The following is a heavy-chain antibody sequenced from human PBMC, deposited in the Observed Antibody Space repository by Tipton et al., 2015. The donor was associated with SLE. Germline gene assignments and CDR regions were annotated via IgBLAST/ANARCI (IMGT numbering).Heavy chain of an antibody. CDR2: TYYRSKWYS. J-gene: IGHJ4*02. D-gene: IGHD2-2*01. CDR3: ARVWGTGSRGVDY. CDR1: GDSVSTNSAA. V-gene: IGHV6-1*01. Sequence: GLVKPSRTLSLTCAISGDSVSTNSAAWTWIRQSPSRGLEWLGRTYYRSKWYSDYAVSVKSRITINPDTSKNQFSLQLNSVTPEDTAVYYCARVWGTGSRGVDYWGQGTLVTVSS.